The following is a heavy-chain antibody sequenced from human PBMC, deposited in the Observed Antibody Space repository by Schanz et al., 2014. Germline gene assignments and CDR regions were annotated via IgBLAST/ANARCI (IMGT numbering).Heavy chain of an antibody. J-gene: IGHJ4*02. Sequence: VRLVESGGGVVQPGRSLRLSCAASGFTLSSYGMHWVRQAPGKGLEWVAILWHDGSKKYYADSVKGRFTVSRDNSKNTLYLQLNSLRAEDTAVYDCARDFHGYGPHLDYWGQGSLVTVSS. CDR1: GFTLSSYG. V-gene: IGHV3-33*08. CDR2: LWHDGSKK. CDR3: ARDFHGYGPHLDY. D-gene: IGHD5-12*01.